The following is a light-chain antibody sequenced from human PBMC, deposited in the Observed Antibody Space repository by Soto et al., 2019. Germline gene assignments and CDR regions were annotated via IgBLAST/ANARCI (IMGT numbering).Light chain of an antibody. Sequence: DIHLTQSPSFLSASVGDRVTITCRASQGIASSLAWYQQKAGKAPKLLIYAASTLESGVPSRFSSSGPGTEFTLTICSLQPEDFGIYYCQQFNNYPLTFGGGTKVEIK. CDR2: AAS. CDR1: QGIASS. J-gene: IGKJ4*01. CDR3: QQFNNYPLT. V-gene: IGKV1-9*01.